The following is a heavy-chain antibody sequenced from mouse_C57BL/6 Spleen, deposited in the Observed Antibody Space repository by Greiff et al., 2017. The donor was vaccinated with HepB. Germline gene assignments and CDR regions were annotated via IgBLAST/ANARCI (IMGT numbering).Heavy chain of an antibody. J-gene: IGHJ1*03. CDR1: GYSITSGYY. V-gene: IGHV3-6*01. CDR2: ISYDGSN. Sequence: EVQLVESGPGLVKPSQSLSLTCSVTGYSITSGYYWNWIRQFPGNKLEWMGYISYDGSNNYNPSLKNRISITRDTSKNQFFLKLNSVTTEDTATYYCARGGLDSRYFDVWGTGTTVTVSS. CDR3: ARGGLDSRYFDV. D-gene: IGHD3-3*01.